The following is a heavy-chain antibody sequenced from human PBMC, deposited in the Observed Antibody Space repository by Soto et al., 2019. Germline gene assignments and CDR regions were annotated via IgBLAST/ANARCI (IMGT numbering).Heavy chain of an antibody. CDR1: GDSVSSTSTA. J-gene: IGHJ4*02. Sequence: QTLSLTCAISGDSVSSTSTAWSWSRQSPSRGLEWLGRTYYRSNWYTDYAVSVKSRITISPDTSKNQFSLQLNSVTPEDTAVYYCARGSYYSGWVWGQGTLVTVSS. D-gene: IGHD6-19*01. V-gene: IGHV6-1*01. CDR2: TYYRSNWYT. CDR3: ARGSYYSGWV.